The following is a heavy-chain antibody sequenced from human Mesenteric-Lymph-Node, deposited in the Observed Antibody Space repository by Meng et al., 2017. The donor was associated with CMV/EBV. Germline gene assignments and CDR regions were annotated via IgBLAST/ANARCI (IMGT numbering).Heavy chain of an antibody. J-gene: IGHJ6*02. V-gene: IGHV3-30-3*01. CDR1: GFTFSSYA. CDR3: ARDLAAAGYYYYYGMDV. Sequence: GGSLRLSCAASGFTFSSYAMHWVRQAPGKGLEWVAVISYDGSNKYYADSVKGRFTISRDNSKNTLYLQMNSLRAEDTAVYYCARDLAAAGYYYYYGMDVWGQGTTVTVSS. D-gene: IGHD6-13*01. CDR2: ISYDGSNK.